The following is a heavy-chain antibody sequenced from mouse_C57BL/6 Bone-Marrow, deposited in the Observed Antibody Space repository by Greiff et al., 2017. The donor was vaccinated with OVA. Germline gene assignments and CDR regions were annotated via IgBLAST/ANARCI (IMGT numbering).Heavy chain of an antibody. V-gene: IGHV14-4*01. J-gene: IGHJ2*01. D-gene: IGHD2-1*01. CDR1: GFNIHVDY. Sequence: VQLQQSGAALVRPGASVKLSCTASGFNIHVDYMPWVKQRPDQGLEWIGWIDPENGDTEYASKFQGKATITADTSSNTAYLQLSSLTSEDTAVYYCTSYGNFDYWGQGTTLTVSS. CDR3: TSYGNFDY. CDR2: IDPENGDT.